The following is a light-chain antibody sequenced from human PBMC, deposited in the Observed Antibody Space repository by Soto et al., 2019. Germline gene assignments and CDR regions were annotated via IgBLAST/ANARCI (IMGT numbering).Light chain of an antibody. CDR2: ATS. Sequence: EIVVTQSPATLSVSPGERATLSCRASQSVGNNFAWYQQKPGQAPRLLIFATSTRATGVPARFSGGGSGTEFTLTFSSLQAKDFAVYYCQQYGDWPLTFGGGAKVEIE. V-gene: IGKV3-15*01. CDR1: QSVGNN. CDR3: QQYGDWPLT. J-gene: IGKJ4*01.